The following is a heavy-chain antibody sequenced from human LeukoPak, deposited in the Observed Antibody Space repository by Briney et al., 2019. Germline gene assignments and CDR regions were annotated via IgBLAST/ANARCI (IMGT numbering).Heavy chain of an antibody. V-gene: IGHV3-23*01. CDR2: ISGSGGST. D-gene: IGHD3-3*01. CDR3: AKDNTIFGVSPFDP. J-gene: IGHJ5*02. Sequence: GGSLRLPCAASGFTFSSYAMSWVRQAPGKGLEWVSAISGSGGSTYYADSVKGRFTISRDNSKNTLYLQMNSLRAEDTAVYYCAKDNTIFGVSPFDPWGQGTLVTVSS. CDR1: GFTFSSYA.